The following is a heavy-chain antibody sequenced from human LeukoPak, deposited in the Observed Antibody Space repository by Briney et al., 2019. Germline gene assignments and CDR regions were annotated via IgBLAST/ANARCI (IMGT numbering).Heavy chain of an antibody. J-gene: IGHJ3*02. D-gene: IGHD3-22*01. CDR3: ARDGDYYDSSGYGYAFDI. V-gene: IGHV4-31*03. CDR1: GGSISSGGYY. Sequence: PSETLSLTCTVSGGSISSGGYYWSWIRQHPGKGLEWIGYIYYSGSTYYNPSLKSRVTISVGTSKNQFSLKLSSVTAADTAVYYCARDGDYYDSSGYGYAFDIWGQGTMVTVSS. CDR2: IYYSGST.